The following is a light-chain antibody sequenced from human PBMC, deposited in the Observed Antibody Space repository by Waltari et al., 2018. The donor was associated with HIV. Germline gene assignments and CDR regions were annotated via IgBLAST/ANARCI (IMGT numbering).Light chain of an antibody. Sequence: QAVLTQPPSVSGAPGQRVTISCTGSSSNIGAGHDVHWYQQLPGTAPKLLIYGDTHRPSGVPDRFSGSKSGTSASLAIAGLQTEEEAVFYCQSFDSSLSNLVVFGGGTKVTVL. CDR2: GDT. V-gene: IGLV1-40*01. J-gene: IGLJ2*01. CDR1: SSNIGAGHD. CDR3: QSFDSSLSNLVV.